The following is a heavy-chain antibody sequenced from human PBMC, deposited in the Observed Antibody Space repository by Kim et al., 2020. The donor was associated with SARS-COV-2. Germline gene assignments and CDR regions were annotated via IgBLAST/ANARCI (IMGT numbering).Heavy chain of an antibody. J-gene: IGHJ3*02. CDR3: AREGYYDIGPFHAI. CDR1: GFTVTANY. Sequence: GGSLRLSCAGPGFTVTANYMTWVRQAPGKGLEWISVIYSGGKTYFADSVRGRFSVSRDNSKSTMYLQMDSLRVEDTAVYYCAREGYYDIGPFHAIWGQGTMVTVSS. D-gene: IGHD3-22*01. CDR2: IYSGGKT. V-gene: IGHV3-66*01.